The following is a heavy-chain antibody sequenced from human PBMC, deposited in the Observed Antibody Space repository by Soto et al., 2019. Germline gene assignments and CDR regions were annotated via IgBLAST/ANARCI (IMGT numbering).Heavy chain of an antibody. V-gene: IGHV1-8*01. CDR3: ARGRASGSYYLLDY. CDR2: INPNSGNI. D-gene: IGHD3-10*01. Sequence: ASVKVSCKASGDTFTTYDINWVRQATGHGLEWMGWINPNSGNIGYAQRFQGRVTMTRDTAIRKAYMEVSSLRSDDTAVYYCARGRASGSYYLLDYWGQGTLVTVSS. J-gene: IGHJ4*02. CDR1: GDTFTTYD.